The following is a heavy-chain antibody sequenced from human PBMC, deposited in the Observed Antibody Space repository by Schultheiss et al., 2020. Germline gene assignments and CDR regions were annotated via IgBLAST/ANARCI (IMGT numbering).Heavy chain of an antibody. CDR2: ISGSGGST. Sequence: WGSLRLSCAASGFTFSSYAMSWVRQAPGKGLEWVSGISGSGGSTYYADSVKGRFTISRDNSKNTLYLQMNSLRAEDTAVYYCARRAQGGYDDYWGQGTLVTVSS. J-gene: IGHJ4*02. CDR1: GFTFSSYA. V-gene: IGHV3-23*01. D-gene: IGHD5-12*01. CDR3: ARRAQGGYDDY.